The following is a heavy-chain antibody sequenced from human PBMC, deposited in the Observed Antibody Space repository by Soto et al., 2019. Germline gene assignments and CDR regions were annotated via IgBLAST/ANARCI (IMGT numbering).Heavy chain of an antibody. V-gene: IGHV6-1*01. D-gene: IGHD5-18*01. CDR3: ARTTDTAMGGDWFDP. J-gene: IGHJ5*02. Sequence: SQTLSVTCAISGSSVSSNIAAWNCIRQSPSRGLEWLGRTYYRSKWYNDYAVSVKSRITINPDTSKNQFSLQLNSVTPEDTAVYYCARTTDTAMGGDWFDPWGQGTMVTVSS. CDR2: TYYRSKWYN. CDR1: GSSVSSNIAA.